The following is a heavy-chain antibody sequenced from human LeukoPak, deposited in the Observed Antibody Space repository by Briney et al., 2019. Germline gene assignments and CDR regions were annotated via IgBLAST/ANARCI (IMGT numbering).Heavy chain of an antibody. CDR1: GFTFSSYG. CDR2: ISYDGSNK. CDR3: TTEGGSYSRGDY. J-gene: IGHJ4*02. V-gene: IGHV3-30*03. D-gene: IGHD1-26*01. Sequence: GGSLRLSCATSGFTFSSYGMHWVRQAPGKGLEWVAVISYDGSNKYYADSVKGRFTISRDNSKNTLYLQMNSLKTEDTAIYYCTTEGGSYSRGDYWGQGTLVTVSS.